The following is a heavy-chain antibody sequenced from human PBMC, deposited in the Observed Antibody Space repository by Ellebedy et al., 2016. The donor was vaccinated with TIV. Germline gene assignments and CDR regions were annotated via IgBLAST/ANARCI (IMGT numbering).Heavy chain of an antibody. CDR2: INPSGGST. Sequence: AASVKVSCKASGYTFTSYYMHWVRQAPGQGLEWMGIINPSGGSTSYAQKFQGRVTMTRDTSTSTVYMELSSLRSEDTAVYYCARSDYGGNDYWYFDLWGRGTLVTVSS. CDR1: GYTFTSYY. V-gene: IGHV1-46*01. D-gene: IGHD4-23*01. J-gene: IGHJ2*01. CDR3: ARSDYGGNDYWYFDL.